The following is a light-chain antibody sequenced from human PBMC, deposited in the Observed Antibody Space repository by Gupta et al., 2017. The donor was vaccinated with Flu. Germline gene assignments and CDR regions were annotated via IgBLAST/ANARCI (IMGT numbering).Light chain of an antibody. J-gene: IGKJ1*01. Sequence: DIQMTQAPSSLSASVGDRVTITCRASQRISSYLNWYQQKPGKAPKLLIYAASRFQSAVPPTFSGSGSWAAFTLTIISRQPEDFATYYCRLRDSTLRTFGQGTKVEIK. CDR3: RLRDSTLRT. CDR1: QRISSY. V-gene: IGKV1-39*01. CDR2: AAS.